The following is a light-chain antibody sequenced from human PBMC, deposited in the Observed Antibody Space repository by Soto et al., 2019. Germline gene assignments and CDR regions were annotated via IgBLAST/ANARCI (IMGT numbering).Light chain of an antibody. CDR1: SSDVGSYNY. Sequence: SALTQPASVSGSPGQSITISCTGTSSDVGSYNYVSCYQHHPGKAPRLMIYASSNRPSGVSHRFSGSRSGNTASLTISGLQAEDEADYYCSSYTSGSTLYVFGTGTQV. CDR3: SSYTSGSTLYV. V-gene: IGLV2-14*01. CDR2: ASS. J-gene: IGLJ1*01.